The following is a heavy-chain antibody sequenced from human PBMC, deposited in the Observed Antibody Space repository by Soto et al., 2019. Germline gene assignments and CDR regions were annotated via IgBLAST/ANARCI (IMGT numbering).Heavy chain of an antibody. CDR1: GFIFSTYS. D-gene: IGHD5-12*01. Sequence: EVQLVESGGGLVKPGGSLRLSCAASGFIFSTYSMHWVRQAPGKGPEWVSGVYDLDGTYYADSVRGRFTTSIGNSRTTVWLQMRDLRPEDTALYFCATWHLREHAYDIWGRGTMVTVSS. V-gene: IGHV3-66*01. J-gene: IGHJ3*02. CDR2: VYDLDGT. CDR3: ATWHLREHAYDI.